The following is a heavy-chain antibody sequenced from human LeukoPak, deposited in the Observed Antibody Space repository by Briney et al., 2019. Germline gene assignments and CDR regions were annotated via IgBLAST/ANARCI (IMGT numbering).Heavy chain of an antibody. Sequence: GGSLRLSCAASGFTFSNYVMTWVRRAPGRGLEWVSAIGGFSLTTYYADSVKGRFTTSRDNSKNTLFLQLTSLRVEDTAVYFCAKGQLVRGVITSYYMDVWGKGTMVTVSS. D-gene: IGHD3-10*01. J-gene: IGHJ6*03. CDR1: GFTFSNYV. V-gene: IGHV3-23*01. CDR3: AKGQLVRGVITSYYMDV. CDR2: IGGFSLTT.